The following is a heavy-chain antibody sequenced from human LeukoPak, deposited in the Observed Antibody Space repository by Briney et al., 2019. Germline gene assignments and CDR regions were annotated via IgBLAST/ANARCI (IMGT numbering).Heavy chain of an antibody. V-gene: IGHV4-59*12. D-gene: IGHD6-13*01. CDR3: AKDSSTWGNLAGHFDS. J-gene: IGHJ4*02. Sequence: SETLSLPCTVSGGSISSYYWSWIRQPPGKGLEWIGYIYYSGSTNYNPSLKSRVTISVDTSKNQFSLKLSSVTAADTAVYYCAKDSSTWGNLAGHFDSWGQGTLVTVSS. CDR1: GGSISSYY. CDR2: IYYSGST.